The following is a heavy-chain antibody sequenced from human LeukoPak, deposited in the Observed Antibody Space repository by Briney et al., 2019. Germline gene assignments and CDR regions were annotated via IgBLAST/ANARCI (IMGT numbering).Heavy chain of an antibody. Sequence: PSETLSLTCAVYGGSFSGYYWSWICQPPGKGLEWIGEINHSGSTNYNPSLKSRVTISVDTSKNQFSLKLSSVTAADTAVYYCARGPNCSSTSCRDWLCYWGQGTLVTVSS. V-gene: IGHV4-34*01. CDR3: ARGPNCSSTSCRDWLCY. CDR1: GGSFSGYY. CDR2: INHSGST. D-gene: IGHD2-2*01. J-gene: IGHJ4*02.